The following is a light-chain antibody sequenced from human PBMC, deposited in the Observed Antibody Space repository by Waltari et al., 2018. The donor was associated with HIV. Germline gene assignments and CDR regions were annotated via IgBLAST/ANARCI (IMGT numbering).Light chain of an antibody. J-gene: IGKJ1*01. Sequence: DIQMTQSPSSLSASVGDKVTITCRASQSITSNLNWYQQKPGKAPKFLINAASSLPSGVPSRFSGSGSGTDFTLTISSLQPEDFASYFCQQSYNTPWTFGQGTKVDIK. CDR3: QQSYNTPWT. CDR1: QSITSN. CDR2: AAS. V-gene: IGKV1-39*01.